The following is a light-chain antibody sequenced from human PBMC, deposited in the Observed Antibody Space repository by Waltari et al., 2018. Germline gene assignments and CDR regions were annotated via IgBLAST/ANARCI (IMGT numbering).Light chain of an antibody. V-gene: IGLV2-14*03. CDR2: DVT. CDR1: SSDVGASNY. J-gene: IGLJ1*01. Sequence: QSALTQPASVSGSPGQSITISCTGTSSDVGASNYVSWYQQHPGKATKLMIYDVTKRPSGVSVRFSRSKSGNAASLTISGRQAEDEADYYCSSYISGVTLYVFGTGTKVTVL. CDR3: SSYISGVTLYV.